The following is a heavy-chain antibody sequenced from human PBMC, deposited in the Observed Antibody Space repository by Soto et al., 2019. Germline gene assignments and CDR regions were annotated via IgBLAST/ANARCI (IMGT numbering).Heavy chain of an antibody. CDR3: ARRYGGNLDY. CDR1: GGSISSYY. Sequence: PSDTLSLTCTVFGGSISSYYWSWIRQPPGKGLEWIGYIYYSGSTNYNPSLKSRVTISVDTSKNQFSLKLSSVTAADTAVYYCARRYGGNLDYWGQGTLVTVSS. V-gene: IGHV4-59*08. CDR2: IYYSGST. D-gene: IGHD1-26*01. J-gene: IGHJ4*02.